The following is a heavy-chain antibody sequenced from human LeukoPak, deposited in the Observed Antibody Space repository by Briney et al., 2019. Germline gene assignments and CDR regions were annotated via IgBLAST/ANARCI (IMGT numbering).Heavy chain of an antibody. Sequence: SGTLSLTCAVSGASISSNNWWWSWVRPPPGKGLEWIGEIYHSGSTNYNPSLKSRVTMSVDKSKNQFSLKLSSVTAADTAMYYCARGLRTGNYYFDYWGQGTLVTVSS. CDR1: GASISSNNW. D-gene: IGHD2-8*02. V-gene: IGHV4-4*02. CDR2: IYHSGST. J-gene: IGHJ4*02. CDR3: ARGLRTGNYYFDY.